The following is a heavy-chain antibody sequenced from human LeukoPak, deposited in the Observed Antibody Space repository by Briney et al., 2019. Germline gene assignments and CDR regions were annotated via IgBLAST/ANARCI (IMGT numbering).Heavy chain of an antibody. CDR1: GFTFSSYE. Sequence: GGSLRHSCAASGFTFSSYEMNWVRQAPGKGLEWVSYISSSGSTIYYADSVKGRFTISRDNAKNSLYLQMNSLRAEDTAVYYCARKSAEFNYSYYMDVWGKGTTVTVSS. V-gene: IGHV3-48*03. D-gene: IGHD2-2*01. CDR2: ISSSGSTI. J-gene: IGHJ6*03. CDR3: ARKSAEFNYSYYMDV.